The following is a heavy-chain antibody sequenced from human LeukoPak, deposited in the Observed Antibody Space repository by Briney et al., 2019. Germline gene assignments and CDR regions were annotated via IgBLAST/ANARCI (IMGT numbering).Heavy chain of an antibody. Sequence: SETLSLTCTVSGGSISSYYCSWIRQPPGKGLEWIGYISYSERTNYNPSLKSRVTVSVDTSKNQFSLKLSSVTAADTAVYYCARLGSNNWFDPWGQGTLVTVSS. CDR3: ARLGSNNWFDP. V-gene: IGHV4-59*01. J-gene: IGHJ5*02. CDR1: GGSISSYY. CDR2: ISYSERT.